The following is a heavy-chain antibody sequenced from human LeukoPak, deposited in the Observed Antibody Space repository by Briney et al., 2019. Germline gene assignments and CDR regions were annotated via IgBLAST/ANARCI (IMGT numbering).Heavy chain of an antibody. V-gene: IGHV3-30*04. D-gene: IGHD3-22*01. CDR2: ISYDGSNK. J-gene: IGHJ4*02. CDR1: GFTFSRFP. Sequence: GRSLRLSRAASGFTFSRFPMHWVRQAPGKGLEWVALISYDGSNKYYADSVKGRFTISRDNSKNTLYLQMNSLRAEDTAVYYCARDVGSTMILLIDYWGQGTLVTVSS. CDR3: ARDVGSTMILLIDY.